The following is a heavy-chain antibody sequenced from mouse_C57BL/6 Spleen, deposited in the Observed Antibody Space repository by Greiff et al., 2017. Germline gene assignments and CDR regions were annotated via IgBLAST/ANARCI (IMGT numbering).Heavy chain of an antibody. CDR3: AREMVTTSAYFDY. CDR2: IDPEDGET. Sequence: EVQLQQSGAELVKPGASVKLSCTASGFNIKDYYMHWVKQRPEQGLEWIGRIDPEDGETKYAPKFQGKATLTADTSSNTAYLQLSSLTSEDTAVSYCAREMVTTSAYFDYWGQGTTLTVSS. D-gene: IGHD2-2*01. V-gene: IGHV14-2*01. CDR1: GFNIKDYY. J-gene: IGHJ2*01.